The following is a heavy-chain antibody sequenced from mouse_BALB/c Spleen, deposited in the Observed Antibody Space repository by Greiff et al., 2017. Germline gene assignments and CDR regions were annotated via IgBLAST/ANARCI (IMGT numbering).Heavy chain of an antibody. CDR3: ARKRAGLWYYFDY. V-gene: IGHV1S127*01. CDR2: IDPSNSET. D-gene: IGHD1-1*02. Sequence: VQLQQSGPELVRPGASVKMSCKASGYTFTSYWMHWVKQRPGQGLEWIGMIDPSNSETRLNQKFKDKATLNVDKSSNTAYMQLSSLTSEDSAVYDCARKRAGLWYYFDYWGQGTTLTVSS. CDR1: GYTFTSYW. J-gene: IGHJ2*01.